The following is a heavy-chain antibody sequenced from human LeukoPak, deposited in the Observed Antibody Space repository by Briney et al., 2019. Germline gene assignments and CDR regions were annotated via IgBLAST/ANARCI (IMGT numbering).Heavy chain of an antibody. V-gene: IGHV4-34*01. J-gene: IGHJ5*02. D-gene: IGHD2-2*01. CDR3: ARDRRGSRYCSSTSCSANWFDP. Sequence: KPSETLSLTCAVYGGSFSGYYWSWIRQPPGKGLEWIGEINHSGSTNYNPSLKSRVTISVDTSKNHFSLKLSSVTAADTAVYYCARDRRGSRYCSSTSCSANWFDPWGQGTLVTVSS. CDR1: GGSFSGYY. CDR2: INHSGST.